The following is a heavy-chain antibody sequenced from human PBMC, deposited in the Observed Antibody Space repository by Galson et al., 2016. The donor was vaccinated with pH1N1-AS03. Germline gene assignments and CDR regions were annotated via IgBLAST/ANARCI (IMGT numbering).Heavy chain of an antibody. CDR3: ARGSLVRGVIMPSDY. CDR1: GFTFSDYT. J-gene: IGHJ4*02. V-gene: IGHV3-30*04. Sequence: SLRLSCAASGFTFSDYTINWVCQAPGKGLEWVTLISYDGTEKRYADSVKGRFTISRDNSQNALYLQVDSLRAEDTAVYYCARGSLVRGVIMPSDYWGQGTLVTVSS. D-gene: IGHD3-10*01. CDR2: ISYDGTEK.